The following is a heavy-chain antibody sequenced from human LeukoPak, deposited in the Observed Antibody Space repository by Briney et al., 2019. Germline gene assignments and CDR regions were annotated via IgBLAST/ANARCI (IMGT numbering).Heavy chain of an antibody. D-gene: IGHD1-26*01. J-gene: IGHJ6*02. CDR3: ASKDSRSLAYYYYYGMDV. Sequence: SVKVSCKASGGTFSSYAISWVRQAPGQGLEWMGRIIPILGIANYAQKFQGRATITADKSTSTAYMELSSLRSEDAAVYYCASKDSRSLAYYYYYGMDVWGQGTTVTVSS. CDR1: GGTFSSYA. V-gene: IGHV1-69*04. CDR2: IIPILGIA.